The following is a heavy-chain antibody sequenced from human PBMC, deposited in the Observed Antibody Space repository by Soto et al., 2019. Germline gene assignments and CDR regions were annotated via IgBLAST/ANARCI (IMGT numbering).Heavy chain of an antibody. D-gene: IGHD6-6*01. CDR3: ARSGNSSGGYYYYYGMDV. V-gene: IGHV4-31*03. CDR2: IYYSGST. J-gene: IGHJ6*02. Sequence: SETLSLTCTVSGGSISSGGYYWSWIRQHPGKGLEWIGYIYYSGSTYYNLSLKSRVTISVDTSKNQFSLKLSSVTAADTAVYYCARSGNSSGGYYYYYGMDVWGQGTTVTVSS. CDR1: GGSISSGGYY.